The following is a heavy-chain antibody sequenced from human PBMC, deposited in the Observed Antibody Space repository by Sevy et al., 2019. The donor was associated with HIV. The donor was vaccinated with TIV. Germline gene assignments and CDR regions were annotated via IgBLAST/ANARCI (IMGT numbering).Heavy chain of an antibody. CDR2: ISSSGSTI. V-gene: IGHV3-48*03. J-gene: IGHJ3*02. Sequence: GGSLRLSCAASGFTFSSYEMNWVRQAPGKGLEWVSYISSSGSTIYYADSVKGRFTISRDNAKNSLYLQMNSLRAEDTAVYYCAREDLGAPKRLKGSSRYERWLQLFDAFDIWGQGTMVTVSS. CDR1: GFTFSSYE. D-gene: IGHD5-12*01. CDR3: AREDLGAPKRLKGSSRYERWLQLFDAFDI.